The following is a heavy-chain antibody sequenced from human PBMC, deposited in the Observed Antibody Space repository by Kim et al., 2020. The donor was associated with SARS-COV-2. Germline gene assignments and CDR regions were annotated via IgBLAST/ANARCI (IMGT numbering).Heavy chain of an antibody. D-gene: IGHD4-4*01. J-gene: IGHJ4*02. CDR1: GYTFKSYP. CDR2: VNAANDKT. CDR3: ARDMNPTVYDY. V-gene: IGHV1-3*01. Sequence: ASVKVSCKASGYTFKSYPIHWLRQAPGQRLEWMGWVNAANDKTKYSQKFQGRGTITRDTSANTAYMDLSSLTSEDTAIYYCARDMNPTVYDYWGQGTLVT.